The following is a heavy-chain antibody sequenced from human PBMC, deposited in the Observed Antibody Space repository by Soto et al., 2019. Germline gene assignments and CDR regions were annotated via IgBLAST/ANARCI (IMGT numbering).Heavy chain of an antibody. CDR2: IYYSGST. J-gene: IGHJ3*02. Sequence: SSETLSLTCTVSGGSISSYYWSWIRQPLGKGLEWIGYIYYSGSTNYNPSLKSRVTISVDTSKNQFSLKLSSVTAADTAVYYCARDSSGYPDAFDIWGQGTMVTVS. D-gene: IGHD3-22*01. V-gene: IGHV4-59*01. CDR3: ARDSSGYPDAFDI. CDR1: GGSISSYY.